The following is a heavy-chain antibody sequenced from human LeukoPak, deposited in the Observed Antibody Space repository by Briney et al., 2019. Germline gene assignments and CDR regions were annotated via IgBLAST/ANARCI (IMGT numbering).Heavy chain of an antibody. Sequence: GGSLRLSCAASGITFSRYSMNWVRQAPGKGLEWVSSISIGSTYIYYADSVKGRFTISRDNAKNSLYLQMNSLRAEDTAVYYCARGLGSTYYDFWSGYSKSLYFDYWGQGTLVTVSS. CDR3: ARGLGSTYYDFWSGYSKSLYFDY. CDR1: GITFSRYS. J-gene: IGHJ4*02. D-gene: IGHD3-3*01. CDR2: ISIGSTYI. V-gene: IGHV3-21*01.